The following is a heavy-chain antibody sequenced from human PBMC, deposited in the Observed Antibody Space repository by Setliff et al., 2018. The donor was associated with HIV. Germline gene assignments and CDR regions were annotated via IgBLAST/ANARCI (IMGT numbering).Heavy chain of an antibody. CDR1: SASISSSGYY. J-gene: IGHJ4*02. CDR2: IYYSGST. D-gene: IGHD2-8*01. V-gene: IGHV4-39*02. CDR3: ARESPDGLDY. Sequence: PSETLSLTCTVSSASISSSGYYWGWIRQPPGKGLEWIGSIYYSGSTYYNPSLKSRVTISVDTSKNQFSLTLKSVTAADMAMYFCARESPDGLDYWGPGTLVTGSS.